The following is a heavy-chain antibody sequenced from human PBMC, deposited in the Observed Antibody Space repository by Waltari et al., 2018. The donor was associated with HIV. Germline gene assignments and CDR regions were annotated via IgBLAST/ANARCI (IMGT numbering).Heavy chain of an antibody. J-gene: IGHJ1*01. CDR2: ISKDVSDQ. D-gene: IGHD1-26*01. Sequence: QLQLVESGGGVVQLGRYLSLSWPDAGFTFSSYDMSGGRQAPGKGREWVAFISKDVSDQDYGDSVKGRFTISRDNSNNTMYLKMNSLGGEETAVYYCAQDQSKWQLQRGYFQHWGQGTLVTVSS. V-gene: IGHV3-30*18. CDR3: AQDQSKWQLQRGYFQH. CDR1: GFTFSSYD.